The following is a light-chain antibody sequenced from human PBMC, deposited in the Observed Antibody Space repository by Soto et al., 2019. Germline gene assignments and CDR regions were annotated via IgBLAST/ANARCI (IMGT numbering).Light chain of an antibody. CDR3: QQYGNLPIT. J-gene: IGKJ5*01. CDR2: DAS. CDR1: QDISNY. V-gene: IGKV1-33*01. Sequence: DIQMTQSPSSLSASVGDSVTITCQAGQDISNYLNWYQQKPGKAPKLLIYDASNLETGVPSRFSGSGSGTDFTFTISSLQPEDIATYYCQQYGNLPITFGQGTRLDIK.